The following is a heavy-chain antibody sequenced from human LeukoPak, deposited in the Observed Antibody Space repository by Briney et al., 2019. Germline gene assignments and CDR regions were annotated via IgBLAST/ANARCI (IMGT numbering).Heavy chain of an antibody. CDR3: AAYSGSYGGSFDY. CDR2: INPNSGGT. Sequence: ASVKVSCKASGYTFTDYYMNWVRQAPGQGLEWMGWINPNSGGTNSAQKFQGRVTMTRDTSISTAYMELNRLTSDDTAVYYCAAYSGSYGGSFDYWSQGTLVTVTS. CDR1: GYTFTDYY. V-gene: IGHV1-2*02. J-gene: IGHJ4*02. D-gene: IGHD1-26*01.